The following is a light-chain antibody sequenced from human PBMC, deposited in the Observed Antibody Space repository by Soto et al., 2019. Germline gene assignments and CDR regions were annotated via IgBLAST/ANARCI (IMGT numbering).Light chain of an antibody. CDR2: AAS. CDR3: QQSYTSWWT. J-gene: IGKJ1*01. Sequence: DIQMTQSPSTLSPSVGDRVTSSCGASESISRCLAWYQQKPGQAPKLLIYAASSLPTWVPSRFTGSGSGTDFTLTISSLQPEDFATYYCQQSYTSWWTFGQGTKVDI. CDR1: ESISRC. V-gene: IGKV1-39*01.